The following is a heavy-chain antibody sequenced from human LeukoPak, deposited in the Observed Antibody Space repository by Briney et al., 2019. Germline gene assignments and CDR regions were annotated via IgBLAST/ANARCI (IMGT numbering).Heavy chain of an antibody. CDR1: GGSISSYY. V-gene: IGHV4-4*07. J-gene: IGHJ3*02. Sequence: SETLSLTRAVSGGSISSYYWSWIRQPAGRGLEWIGRIYTSGGANYSPSLKSRVTMSIDTSKNQFSLNMRSMTAADTAVYYCARDYYDNRGDAFDIWGQGTMVTVSS. D-gene: IGHD3-22*01. CDR2: IYTSGGA. CDR3: ARDYYDNRGDAFDI.